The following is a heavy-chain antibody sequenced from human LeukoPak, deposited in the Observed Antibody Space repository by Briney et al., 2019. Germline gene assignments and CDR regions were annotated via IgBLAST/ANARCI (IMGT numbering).Heavy chain of an antibody. CDR1: GFTFSRYS. CDR2: VSSSGSYI. V-gene: IGHV3-21*01. CDR3: ASRNQYCGGDCFWAFDI. D-gene: IGHD2-21*02. Sequence: GGSLRLSCGASGFTFSRYSMNWVRQAPGKGLEWVSSVSSSGSYIYYADSVKGRFTISRDNAKNSLYLQMNSLRAEDTAVYYCASRNQYCGGDCFWAFDIWGQGTMVTVSS. J-gene: IGHJ3*02.